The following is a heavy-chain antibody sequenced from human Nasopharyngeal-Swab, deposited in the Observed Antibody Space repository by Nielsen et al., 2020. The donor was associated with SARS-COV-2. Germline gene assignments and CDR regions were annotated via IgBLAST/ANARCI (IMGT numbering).Heavy chain of an antibody. CDR3: ARDAPAHYGAFY. CDR2: IAHDASNE. Sequence: VRQMPGKGLEWVAFIAHDASNEYYGDSVKGRLSISRDSSKNTLYLQMDSLRGEDTAVYYCARDAPAHYGAFYWGRGTLVTVSS. V-gene: IGHV3-30*03. J-gene: IGHJ4*02. D-gene: IGHD4-17*01.